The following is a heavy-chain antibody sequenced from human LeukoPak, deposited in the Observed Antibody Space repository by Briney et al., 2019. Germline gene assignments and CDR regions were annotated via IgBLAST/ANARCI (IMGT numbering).Heavy chain of an antibody. J-gene: IGHJ6*02. CDR2: IYYSGST. D-gene: IGHD3-22*01. V-gene: IGHV4-59*01. CDR3: ARARYYDSSGTYYYYGMDV. CDR1: GGSISSYY. Sequence: PSETLSLTCTVSGGSISSYYWSWIRQPPGKGLEWIGYIYYSGSTNYNPSLKSRVTISVDTSKNQFSLKLSSVTAADTAVYYCARARYYDSSGTYYYYGMDVWGQGTTVTVSS.